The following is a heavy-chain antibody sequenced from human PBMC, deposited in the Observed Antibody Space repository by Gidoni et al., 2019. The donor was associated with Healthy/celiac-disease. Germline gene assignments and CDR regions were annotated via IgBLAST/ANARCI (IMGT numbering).Heavy chain of an antibody. V-gene: IGHV1-3*01. CDR1: GYTFTSYS. Sequence: QVQLVQSGAEVKKPGASVKVSCQASGYTFTSYSMHWVRQAPGQRLEWMGWINAGNGNTKYSQKFQGRVTITRDTSASTAYMELSSLRSEDTAVYYCARKGSGYCSSTSCYSWFDPWGQGTLVTVSS. CDR3: ARKGSGYCSSTSCYSWFDP. D-gene: IGHD2-2*03. J-gene: IGHJ5*02. CDR2: INAGNGNT.